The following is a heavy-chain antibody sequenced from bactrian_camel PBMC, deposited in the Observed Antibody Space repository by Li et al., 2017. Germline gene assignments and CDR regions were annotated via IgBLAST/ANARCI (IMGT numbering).Heavy chain of an antibody. D-gene: IGHD6*01. CDR2: ISRDGGAT. V-gene: IGHV3S1*01. J-gene: IGHJ4*01. Sequence: HVQLVESGGGLVQPGGSLRLSCAASGFTFSGGWMYWVRQAPGKGLEWVSTISRDGGATYYADSVKGRFTISRDNTKNTVYLQMNSLKTEDTAMYYCAKGEEDGSGGWHGYNYWGQGTQVTVS. CDR1: GFTFSGGW. CDR3: AKGEEDGSGGWHGYNY.